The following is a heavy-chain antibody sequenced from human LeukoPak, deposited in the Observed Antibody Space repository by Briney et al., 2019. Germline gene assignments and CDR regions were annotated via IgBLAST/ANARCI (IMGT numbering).Heavy chain of an antibody. V-gene: IGHV3-23*01. D-gene: IGHD2-21*01. J-gene: IGHJ5*02. CDR3: AKKTCSGGACYSALWFDP. CDR2: ISDSGAYT. CDR1: GFTFSTYT. Sequence: AGGSLRLSCAAAGFTFSTYTMGWVRQAPGKGLQWVSAISDSGAYTYYADSVKGRFTISRDNSKNTLYLQMKSLRADDTAVYYCAKKTCSGGACYSALWFDPWGQGTLVTVSS.